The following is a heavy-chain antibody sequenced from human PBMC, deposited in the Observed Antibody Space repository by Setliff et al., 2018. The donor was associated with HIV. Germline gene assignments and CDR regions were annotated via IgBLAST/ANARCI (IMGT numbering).Heavy chain of an antibody. CDR2: VIPVFTLI. V-gene: IGHV1-69*10. CDR3: ATQGVAVSVPGFFDH. CDR1: GYSLTDYY. D-gene: IGHD6-19*01. Sequence: GASVKVSCKASGYSLTDYYMHWVQQASGQGLEWMGGVIPVFTLIDYAQKFQGRLTITADTSTSTVYMELSGLLSEDTAVYYCATQGVAVSVPGFFDHWGQGTLVTVSS. J-gene: IGHJ4*02.